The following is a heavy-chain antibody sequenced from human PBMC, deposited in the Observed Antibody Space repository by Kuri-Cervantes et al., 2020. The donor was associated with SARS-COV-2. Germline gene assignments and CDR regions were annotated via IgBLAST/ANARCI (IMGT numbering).Heavy chain of an antibody. CDR2: IYYSGST. CDR3: ARIQTRTIFGVVQYFDY. J-gene: IGHJ4*02. CDR1: GYSISSGYY. D-gene: IGHD3-3*01. Sequence: ESLKISCAVSGYSISSGYYWGWIRQPPGKGLEWIGIIYYSGSTNYNPSLKSRVTISVDTSKNQFSLKLSSVTAADTAVYYCARIQTRTIFGVVQYFDYWGQGTLVTVSS. V-gene: IGHV4-38-2*01.